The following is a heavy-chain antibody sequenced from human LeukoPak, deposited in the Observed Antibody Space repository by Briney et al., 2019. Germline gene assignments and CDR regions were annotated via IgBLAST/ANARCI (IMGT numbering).Heavy chain of an antibody. CDR1: GYAFTSYG. CDR3: ARMLPRVDAFDI. V-gene: IGHV1-18*01. J-gene: IGHJ3*02. CDR2: ISAYNGNT. Sequence: ASVKVSCKASGYAFTSYGISWVRQAPGQGLEWMGWISAYNGNTNYAQKLQGRVTMTTDTSTSTAYMELRSLRSDDTAVYYCARMLPRVDAFDIWGQGTMVTVSS. D-gene: IGHD2-15*01.